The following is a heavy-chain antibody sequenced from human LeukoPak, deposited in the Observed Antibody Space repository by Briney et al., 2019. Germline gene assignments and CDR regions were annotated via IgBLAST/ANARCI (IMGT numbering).Heavy chain of an antibody. CDR2: IYYSGST. D-gene: IGHD3-3*01. CDR1: GASISSSNW. CDR3: ARYGYYMTAFDI. Sequence: SEALSLTCGVSGASISSSNWWSWVRQPPGKGLEWIGHIYYSGSTYYNPSLKSRVTISVDTSKNQFSLKLSSVTAADTAVYYCARYGYYMTAFDIWGQGTMVTVSS. J-gene: IGHJ3*02. V-gene: IGHV4-4*02.